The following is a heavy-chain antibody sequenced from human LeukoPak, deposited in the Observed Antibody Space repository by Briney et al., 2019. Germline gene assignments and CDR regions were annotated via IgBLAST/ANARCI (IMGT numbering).Heavy chain of an antibody. V-gene: IGHV3-7*01. D-gene: IGHD1-26*01. J-gene: IGHJ4*02. CDR1: GFTFSSYA. Sequence: GGSLRFSCAASGFTFSSYAMSWVRQAPGKGLEWVTNIKQDGSEKYYVDSVKGRFTISRDNAKNSLYLQMNSLRAEDTAVYYCARTRWELLIDYWGQGTLVTVSS. CDR2: IKQDGSEK. CDR3: ARTRWELLIDY.